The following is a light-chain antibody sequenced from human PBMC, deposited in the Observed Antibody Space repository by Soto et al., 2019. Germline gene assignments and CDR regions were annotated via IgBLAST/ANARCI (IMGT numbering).Light chain of an antibody. CDR2: VVG. Sequence: SALTQPASVSGSPGQSITISCTGTSSDVGSYNLVSWYQHHPGKAPKLMIYVVGKRPSGVSSRSSGSKSGNTASLTISGLQAEDEADYYCCSYAGSGTPYVFGTGTKVTVL. CDR3: CSYAGSGTPYV. J-gene: IGLJ1*01. CDR1: SSDVGSYNL. V-gene: IGLV2-23*02.